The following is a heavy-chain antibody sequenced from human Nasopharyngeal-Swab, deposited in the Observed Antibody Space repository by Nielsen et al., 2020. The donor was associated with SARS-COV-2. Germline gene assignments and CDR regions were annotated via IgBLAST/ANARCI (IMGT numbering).Heavy chain of an antibody. J-gene: IGHJ4*02. Sequence: GESLKISCKASGFTFSRHVMAWVRQAPGKGLQWVSAIGGSGGGTYNADSVKGRFTIPRDNSKNTLYLQMNSLRAEDTAVYYCAKGRGYSGYDGRFDYWGQGTLVTVSS. V-gene: IGHV3-23*01. D-gene: IGHD5-12*01. CDR1: GFTFSRHV. CDR3: AKGRGYSGYDGRFDY. CDR2: IGGSGGGT.